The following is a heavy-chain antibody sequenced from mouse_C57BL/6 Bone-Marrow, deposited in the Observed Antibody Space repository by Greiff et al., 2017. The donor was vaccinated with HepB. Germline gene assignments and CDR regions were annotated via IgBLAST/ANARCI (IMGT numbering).Heavy chain of an antibody. J-gene: IGHJ2*01. Sequence: QVQLKQSGAELVRPGTSVKMSCKASGYTFTNYWIGWAKQRPGHGLEWIGDIYPGGGYTNYNEKFKGKATLTADKSSSTAYMQFSSLTSEDSAIYYCARITTLVATPFDYWGKGTTRTVAS. CDR3: ARITTLVATPFDY. CDR2: IYPGGGYT. CDR1: GYTFTNYW. D-gene: IGHD1-1*01. V-gene: IGHV1-63*01.